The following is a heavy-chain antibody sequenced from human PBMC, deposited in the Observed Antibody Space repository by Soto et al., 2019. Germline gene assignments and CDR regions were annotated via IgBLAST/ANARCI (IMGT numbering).Heavy chain of an antibody. CDR3: ARHVISYSSSKTQPKLYGMDV. Sequence: SETLSLTCTVSGGSISSSSYYWGWIRQPPGKGLEWIGSIYYSGSTYYNPSLKSRVTISVDTSKNQFSLKLSSVTAADTAVYYCARHVISYSSSKTQPKLYGMDVWGQGTTVTVSS. D-gene: IGHD6-6*01. CDR2: IYYSGST. J-gene: IGHJ6*02. V-gene: IGHV4-39*01. CDR1: GGSISSSSYY.